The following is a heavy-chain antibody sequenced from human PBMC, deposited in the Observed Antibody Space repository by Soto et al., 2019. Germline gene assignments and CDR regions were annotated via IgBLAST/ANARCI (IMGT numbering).Heavy chain of an antibody. Sequence: QVHLQESGPGLVKPSQTLSLTCTVSGGSISSAGYNWSWIRQHPGKGLEWIGYIYYSGSTYYNPYLKSRVTICVDTFKHQFSPQLSTITAAGKAVCYCACNSVRSYAPTTFGYWEQGTLVTVSA. V-gene: IGHV4-31*03. D-gene: IGHD3-16*01. CDR3: ACNSVRSYAPTTFGY. J-gene: IGHJ4*02. CDR2: IYYSGST. CDR1: GGSISSAGYN.